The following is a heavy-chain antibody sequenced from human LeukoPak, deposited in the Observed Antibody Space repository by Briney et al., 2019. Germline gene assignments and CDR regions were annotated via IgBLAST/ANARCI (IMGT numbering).Heavy chain of an antibody. J-gene: IGHJ4*02. CDR3: ARPPSTLPAVIPDY. D-gene: IGHD2-2*01. CDR2: IRSKSYGGTT. CDR1: GFTFGDYA. Sequence: PGGCLRLSRTASGFTFGDYAMGWVRQAPGKGLEWVGFIRSKSYGGTTEYAASVKDRFTISRDDSKSVTYLQMNSLKTEDTAVYYCARPPSTLPAVIPDYWGQGTLVTVSS. V-gene: IGHV3-49*04.